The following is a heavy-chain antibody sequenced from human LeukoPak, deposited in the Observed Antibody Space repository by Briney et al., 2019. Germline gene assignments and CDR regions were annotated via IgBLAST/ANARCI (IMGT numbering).Heavy chain of an antibody. Sequence: PGGSLRLSCAASGFTFSAYVMHWVRQAPGKGLECVAVISTDGNEKYYADSVKGRFSISRDNSKNTLSLQLSSLRTEDTAVYYCVRDGGYTGGWTYGAGDYWGQGNLVTVSS. CDR2: ISTDGNEK. V-gene: IGHV3-30*04. CDR3: VRDGGYTGGWTYGAGDY. CDR1: GFTFSAYV. J-gene: IGHJ4*01. D-gene: IGHD2-8*02.